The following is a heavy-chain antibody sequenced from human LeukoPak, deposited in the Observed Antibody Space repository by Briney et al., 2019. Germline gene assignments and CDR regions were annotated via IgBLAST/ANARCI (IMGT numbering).Heavy chain of an antibody. CDR3: ATYRQVLLPFES. CDR1: GYTFTSNY. J-gene: IGHJ4*02. CDR2: ISPTGGST. V-gene: IGHV1-46*01. D-gene: IGHD2-8*02. Sequence: ASVKVSCKAFGYTFTSNYMHWVRQAPGQGPEWMGVISPTGGSTTYAQKFQDRLTLTRDMSTSTDYLELSSLRSEDTVVYYCATYRQVLLPFESWGQGTLVTVSS.